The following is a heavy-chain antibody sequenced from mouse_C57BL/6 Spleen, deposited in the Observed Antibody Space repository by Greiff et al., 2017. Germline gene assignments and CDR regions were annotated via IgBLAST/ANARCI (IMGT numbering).Heavy chain of an antibody. CDR1: GYTFTSYG. CDR2: IYHRSGNT. D-gene: IGHD1-1*01. J-gene: IGHJ3*01. Sequence: VQLQQSGAELARPGASVKLSCKASGYTFTSYGISWVKQRTGQGLEWIGEIYHRSGNTYYNEKFKGKATLTADKSSSTAYMELRSLTSEDSAVYFCARSTTPSCAYWGQGTLVTVSA. V-gene: IGHV1-81*01. CDR3: ARSTTPSCAY.